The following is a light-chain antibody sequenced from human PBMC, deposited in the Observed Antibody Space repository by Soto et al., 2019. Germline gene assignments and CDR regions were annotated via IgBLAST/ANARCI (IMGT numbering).Light chain of an antibody. CDR3: KSYEGRNTYV. CDR1: KNDIGVYDF. CDR2: EVV. Sequence: SALTQPPSASGSPGQSVTISCTGTKNDIGVYDFVSWYQHHPGKAPRLIIYEVVQRPSGVPDRFSGSKSGNTASLTVSGLQPADQADPFRKSYEGRNTYVFGSGTKVTVL. J-gene: IGLJ1*01. V-gene: IGLV2-8*01.